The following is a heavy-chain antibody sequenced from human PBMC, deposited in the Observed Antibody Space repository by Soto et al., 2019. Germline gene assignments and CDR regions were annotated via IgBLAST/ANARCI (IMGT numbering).Heavy chain of an antibody. V-gene: IGHV1-46*02. J-gene: IGHJ3*02. CDR3: ASDYNAYQRQHVFDI. D-gene: IGHD3-10*01. CDR2: INPSGAST. CDR1: EYSFNSYY. Sequence: QVQLVQSGAGVKKLGASGKVACRASEYSFNSYYIPWVRQAPGQGPEGMGVINPSGASTSYAQKFQGRVTMTRDTSTSTVYMELSSLRSEDTALYYCASDYNAYQRQHVFDIWGQGTLVTVSS.